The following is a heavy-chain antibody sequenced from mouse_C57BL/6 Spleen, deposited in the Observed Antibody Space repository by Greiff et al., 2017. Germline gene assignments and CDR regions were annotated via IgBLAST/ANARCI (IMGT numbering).Heavy chain of an antibody. CDR1: GYSFTDYN. D-gene: IGHD3-2*02. CDR3: ARQLRPHYYAMYY. Sequence: VHVKQSGPELVKPGASVKISCKASGYSFTDYNMNWVKQSNGKSLEWIGVINPNYGTTSYNQKFKGKATLTVDQSSITAYMQLNSLTSEDSAVYYCARQLRPHYYAMYYWGQGTSVTVSS. V-gene: IGHV1-39*01. J-gene: IGHJ4*01. CDR2: INPNYGTT.